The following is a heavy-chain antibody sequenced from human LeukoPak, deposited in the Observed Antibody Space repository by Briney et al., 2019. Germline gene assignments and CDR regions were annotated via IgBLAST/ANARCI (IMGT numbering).Heavy chain of an antibody. D-gene: IGHD3-9*01. CDR2: IYYSGST. J-gene: IGHJ4*02. CDR1: GGSISSSSYY. CDR3: ARHGDYDILTGYYNPRPYYFDY. Sequence: ASETLSLTCTVSGGSISSSSYYWGWIRQPPGKGLEWIGSIYYSGSTYYNPSLKSRVTISVDTSKNQFSLKLSSVTAADTAVYYCARHGDYDILTGYYNPRPYYFDYWGQGTLVTVSS. V-gene: IGHV4-39*01.